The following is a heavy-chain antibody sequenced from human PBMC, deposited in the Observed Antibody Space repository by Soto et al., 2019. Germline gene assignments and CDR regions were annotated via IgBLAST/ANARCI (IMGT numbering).Heavy chain of an antibody. CDR1: GFTFSSYE. Sequence: TGGSLRLSCAVSGFTFSSYEMNWVRQAPGKXLEWVSYIGTSGKTIYYADSVRGRFTISRDNAKNSLYLQMNSLRAEDTAVYFCARDPAIYSGKFDYGLDVWGRGTTVTVSS. CDR3: ARDPAIYSGKFDYGLDV. D-gene: IGHD4-4*01. CDR2: IGTSGKTI. J-gene: IGHJ6*02. V-gene: IGHV3-48*03.